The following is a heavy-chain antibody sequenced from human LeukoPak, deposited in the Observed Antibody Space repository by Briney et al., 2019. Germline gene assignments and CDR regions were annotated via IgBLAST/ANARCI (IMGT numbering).Heavy chain of an antibody. CDR1: GGTFSSYA. CDR2: IFPIFGTA. D-gene: IGHD2-2*03. J-gene: IGHJ4*02. V-gene: IGHV1-69*05. Sequence: ASVKVSCKASGGTFSSYAISWVRQAPGQGLEWLGGIFPIFGTANYAQKFQGRVTITTDESTSTAYMELSSLRSEDTAVYYCAIGYCSSTSCYSTAWDYWGQGTLVTVSS. CDR3: AIGYCSSTSCYSTAWDY.